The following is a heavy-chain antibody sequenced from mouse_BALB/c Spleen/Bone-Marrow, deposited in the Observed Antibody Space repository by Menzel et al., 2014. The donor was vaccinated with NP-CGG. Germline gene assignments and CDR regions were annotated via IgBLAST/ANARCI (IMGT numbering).Heavy chain of an antibody. V-gene: IGHV5-4*02. CDR3: ARGSSYFDY. CDR2: MSDGGRYT. Sequence: DVKLAEFGGGLVKPGGSLILSCAASGTTFRDYYMHWVRQTPEKRLEGVATMSDGGRYTHYPDSVKGQFTISRENAKNNIYQRMSSLKSEDTAMYYCARGSSYFDYWGQCTTLTCSS. D-gene: IGHD1-1*01. J-gene: IGHJ2*01. CDR1: GTTFRDYY.